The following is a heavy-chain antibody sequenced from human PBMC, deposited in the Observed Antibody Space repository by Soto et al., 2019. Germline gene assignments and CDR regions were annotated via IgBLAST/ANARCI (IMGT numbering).Heavy chain of an antibody. CDR1: GFTFSSYG. Sequence: GGSLRLSCAASGFTFSSYGMHWVRQAPGKGLEWVAVIWYDGSNKYYADSVKGRFTISRDNSKNTLYLQMNSLRAEDTAVYYCARVNCSCGSCYRYPSANGLDPWGQGTLVTVSS. V-gene: IGHV3-33*01. J-gene: IGHJ5*02. CDR3: ARVNCSCGSCYRYPSANGLDP. D-gene: IGHD2-15*01. CDR2: IWYDGSNK.